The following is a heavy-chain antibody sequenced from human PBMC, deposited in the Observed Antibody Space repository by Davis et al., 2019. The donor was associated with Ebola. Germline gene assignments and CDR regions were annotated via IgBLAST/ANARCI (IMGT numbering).Heavy chain of an antibody. D-gene: IGHD6-13*01. CDR2: IYPGDSDT. CDR1: GYSFTSYW. V-gene: IGHV5-51*01. CDR3: ARQKAAAGFYWFDP. Sequence: GESLKTSCKGSGYSFTSYWIGWVRQMPGKGLEWMGIIYPGDSDTRYSPSFPGQVTISADKSISTAYLQWSSLKASDTAMYYCARQKAAAGFYWFDPWGQGTLVTVSS. J-gene: IGHJ5*02.